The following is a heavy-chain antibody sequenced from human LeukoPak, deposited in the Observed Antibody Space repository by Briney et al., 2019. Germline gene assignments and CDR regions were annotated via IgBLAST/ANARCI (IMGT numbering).Heavy chain of an antibody. CDR2: IYTSGST. J-gene: IGHJ4*02. CDR3: ARGQVPAAMGPHFDY. Sequence: SETLSLTCTVSGGSISSGSYYWSWIRQPAGKGLEWIGRIYTSGSTNYKSSLKSRVIISVDTSKNHFSLNLSSVTAADTAVYYCARGQVPAAMGPHFDYWGQGTLVTVSS. CDR1: GGSISSGSYY. D-gene: IGHD2-2*01. V-gene: IGHV4-61*02.